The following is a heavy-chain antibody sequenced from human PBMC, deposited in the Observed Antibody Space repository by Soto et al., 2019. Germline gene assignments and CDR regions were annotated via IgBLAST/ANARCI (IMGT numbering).Heavy chain of an antibody. D-gene: IGHD6-19*01. CDR3: ARMGIGVAFLSSAPWYFDR. V-gene: IGHV1-18*01. Sequence: GASVKVSCKASGYTFTSYGISWVRQAPGQGLEWMGWISAYNGNTNYAQKLQGRVTMTTDTSTSTAYMELRSLRSDDTAVYYCARMGIGVAFLSSAPWYFDRWGRVTRVIVAS. CDR2: ISAYNGNT. CDR1: GYTFTSYG. J-gene: IGHJ2*01.